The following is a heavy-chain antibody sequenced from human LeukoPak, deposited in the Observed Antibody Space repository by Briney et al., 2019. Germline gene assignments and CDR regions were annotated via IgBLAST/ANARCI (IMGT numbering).Heavy chain of an antibody. V-gene: IGHV3-30*18. CDR3: AKDRAGFGELLFDY. CDR1: GFTFNAFA. Sequence: GGSLRLSCAASGFTFNAFAMHWLRQAPGKGLECVGVISYDGSNKHYADSVKGRFTISSDNSKNTLYLQMNSLRAEDTAVYYCAKDRAGFGELLFDYWGQGTLVTVSS. CDR2: ISYDGSNK. D-gene: IGHD3-10*01. J-gene: IGHJ4*02.